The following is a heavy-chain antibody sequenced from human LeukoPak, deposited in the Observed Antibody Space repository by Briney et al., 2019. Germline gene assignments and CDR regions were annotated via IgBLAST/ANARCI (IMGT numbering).Heavy chain of an antibody. CDR3: ATSQGSWPDYFDY. V-gene: IGHV3-30*04. Sequence: PGRSLRLSCAASGITFSSYAMHWVRQAPGKGLEWVAVISYDGSNKYYADSVKGRFTISRDNSKNTLYLQMNSLRAEDTAVYYCATSQGSWPDYFDYWGQGTLVTVSS. CDR2: ISYDGSNK. CDR1: GITFSSYA. D-gene: IGHD6-13*01. J-gene: IGHJ4*02.